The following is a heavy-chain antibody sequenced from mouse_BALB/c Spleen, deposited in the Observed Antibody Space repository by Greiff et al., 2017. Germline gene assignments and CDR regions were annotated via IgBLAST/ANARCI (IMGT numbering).Heavy chain of an antibody. CDR2: IWAGGST. D-gene: IGHD1-1*01. CDR3: ARDYYGSSYDYYAMDY. Sequence: VKLVESGPGLVAPSQSLSITCTVSGFSLTSYGVHWVRQPPGKGLEWLGVIWAGGSTNYNSALMSRLSISKDNSKSQVFLKMNSLQTDDTAMYYCARDYYGSSYDYYAMDYWGQGTSVTVSS. CDR1: GFSLTSYG. V-gene: IGHV2-9*02. J-gene: IGHJ4*01.